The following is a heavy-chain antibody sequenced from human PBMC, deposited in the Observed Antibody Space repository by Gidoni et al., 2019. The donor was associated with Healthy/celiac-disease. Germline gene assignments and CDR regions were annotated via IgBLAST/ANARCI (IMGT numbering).Heavy chain of an antibody. Sequence: QLQLQESGPGLVKPSETLSLTCTVSGGSISSSSYYWGWIRQPPGKGLEWIGSIYYSGSTYYNPSLKRRVTISVDTSKNQFSLKLSSVTAADTAVYYCARRYYYGSTATWYFDLWGRGTLVTVSS. CDR2: IYYSGST. J-gene: IGHJ2*01. CDR1: GGSISSSSYY. V-gene: IGHV4-39*01. CDR3: ARRYYYGSTATWYFDL. D-gene: IGHD3-10*01.